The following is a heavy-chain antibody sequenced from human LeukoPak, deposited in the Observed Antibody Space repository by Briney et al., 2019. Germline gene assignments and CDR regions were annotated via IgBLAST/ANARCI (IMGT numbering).Heavy chain of an antibody. J-gene: IGHJ6*02. Sequence: QPGRSLRLSCAASGFTFSSYGMHWVRQAPGKGLEWVAVIWYDGSNKYYADSVKGLFTISRDNSKNTLYLQMNSLRAEDTAVYYCARDLAYFGGDCYSYYYGMDVWGQGTTVTVSS. CDR2: IWYDGSNK. D-gene: IGHD2-21*02. CDR1: GFTFSSYG. CDR3: ARDLAYFGGDCYSYYYGMDV. V-gene: IGHV3-33*01.